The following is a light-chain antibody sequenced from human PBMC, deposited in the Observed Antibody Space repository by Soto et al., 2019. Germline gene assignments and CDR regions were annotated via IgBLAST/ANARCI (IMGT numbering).Light chain of an antibody. Sequence: EIVMTQSPATLSVSPVESATLSCRASQSVNNNLAWYQQKPGQAPRLLIYGASARATGIPARFSGSGSGTEFTLTISSLQSEDFAVYYCQQYNNWPLTFGGGTKVEIK. J-gene: IGKJ4*01. CDR3: QQYNNWPLT. CDR1: QSVNNN. V-gene: IGKV3-15*01. CDR2: GAS.